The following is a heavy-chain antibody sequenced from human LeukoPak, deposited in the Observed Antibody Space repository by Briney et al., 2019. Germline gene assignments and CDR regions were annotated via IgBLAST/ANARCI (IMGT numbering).Heavy chain of an antibody. CDR2: ISASGGST. CDR3: AKVLKGSERLTMVRGVIIKTAGLYYMDV. Sequence: GGALRLSCAASGFTLSSYAMSWVRQAPGKGLEWVSSISASGGSTNYADSVKGRFTISRDNSKNTVYPQMNSLRAEDTAVYYCAKVLKGSERLTMVRGVIIKTAGLYYMDVWGKGTTVTVSS. J-gene: IGHJ6*03. D-gene: IGHD3-10*01. CDR1: GFTLSSYA. V-gene: IGHV3-23*01.